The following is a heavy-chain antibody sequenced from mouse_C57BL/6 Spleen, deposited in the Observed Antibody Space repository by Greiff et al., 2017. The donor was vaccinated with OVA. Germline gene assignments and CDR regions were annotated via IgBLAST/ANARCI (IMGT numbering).Heavy chain of an antibody. CDR1: GFTFTDYY. CDR3: ARPYYGNRYFDG. J-gene: IGHJ1*03. V-gene: IGHV7-3*01. Sequence: EVQVVESGGGLVQPGGSLSLSCAASGFTFTDYYMSWVRQPPGKALEWLGFIRNKANGYTTEYSASVKGRFTIYRDNSQSNLYLQKHALRAGDSATYYCARPYYGNRYFDGWGTGTTVTVSS. CDR2: IRNKANGYTT. D-gene: IGHD2-10*01.